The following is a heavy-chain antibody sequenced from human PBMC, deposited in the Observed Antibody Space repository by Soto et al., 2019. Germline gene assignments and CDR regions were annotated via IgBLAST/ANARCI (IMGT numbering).Heavy chain of an antibody. D-gene: IGHD6-19*01. CDR3: ARVVGSAWLPYYFDY. CDR2: IYYSGST. V-gene: IGHV4-30-4*01. CDR1: GGSISSGDYY. Sequence: SETLSLTCTVSGGSISSGDYYWSWIRQPPGKGLEWIGYIYYSGSTYYNPSLKSRVTISVDTSKNQFSLKLSSVTAADTAVYYCARVVGSAWLPYYFDYWGQGTLVTVSS. J-gene: IGHJ4*02.